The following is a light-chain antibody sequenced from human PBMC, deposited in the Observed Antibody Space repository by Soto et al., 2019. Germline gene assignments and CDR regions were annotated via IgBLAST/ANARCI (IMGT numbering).Light chain of an antibody. J-gene: IGLJ1*01. CDR1: SSDVGRYDY. Sequence: ARAPPRAVSASPGQSATISSTGTSSDVGRYDYVSWYQQPPGKAPKLIVYDVTERPSGVPDRFSGSKSGNTASLTISGLQAEDEADYSCCSFAGSYSYVFGTETKVTVL. CDR2: DVT. CDR3: CSFAGSYSYV. V-gene: IGLV2-11*01.